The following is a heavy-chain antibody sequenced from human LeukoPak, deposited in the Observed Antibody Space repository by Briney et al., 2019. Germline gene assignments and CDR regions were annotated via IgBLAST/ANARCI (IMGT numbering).Heavy chain of an antibody. J-gene: IGHJ4*02. CDR3: ARGGGSYDF. D-gene: IGHD1-26*01. CDR1: EFTFSAYP. Sequence: PGGSLRLSCAASEFTFSAYPMHWVRQAPGKGLEYVSAITTSGDGTYYANSVKGRFTISRDNSKSTLYLQMGSLRPDDMGVYYCARGGGSYDFWGQGTLVTVSS. CDR2: ITTSGDGT. V-gene: IGHV3-64*01.